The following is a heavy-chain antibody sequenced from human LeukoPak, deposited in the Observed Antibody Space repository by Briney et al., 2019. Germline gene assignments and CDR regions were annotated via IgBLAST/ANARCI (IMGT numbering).Heavy chain of an antibody. CDR2: IYLRDFHI. D-gene: IGHD6-13*01. CDR1: EYIFSTHW. V-gene: IGHV5-51*01. Sequence: GESLKISCKASEYIFSTHWIGWVRQMPGKGLEWMGIIYLRDFHIKYSPSFQGQVTLSADKSSSTAYLQWSSLKASDSATYYCARLLRNIAAGVYYFDYWGQGTLVTVSS. CDR3: ARLLRNIAAGVYYFDY. J-gene: IGHJ4*02.